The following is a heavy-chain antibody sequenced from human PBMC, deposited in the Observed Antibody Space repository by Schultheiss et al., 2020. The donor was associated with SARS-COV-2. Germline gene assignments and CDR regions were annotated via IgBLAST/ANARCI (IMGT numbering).Heavy chain of an antibody. V-gene: IGHV4-34*01. CDR1: GGSFSGYY. CDR3: ARSRIAARPTPARDYYYYGMDV. J-gene: IGHJ6*02. CDR2: INHSGGT. D-gene: IGHD6-6*01. Sequence: SETLSLTCAVYGGSFSGYYWSWIRQPPGKGLEWIGEINHSGGTNYNPSLESRVTISVDTSKNQFSLKLSSVTAADTAVYYCARSRIAARPTPARDYYYYGMDVWGQGTTVTVSS.